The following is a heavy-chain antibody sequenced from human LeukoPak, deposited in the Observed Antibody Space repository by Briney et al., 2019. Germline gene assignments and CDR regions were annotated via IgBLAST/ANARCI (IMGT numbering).Heavy chain of an antibody. V-gene: IGHV3-48*02. Sequence: AGGSLRLTCSASGFNFRNQAMHWVRQAPGKGLEWVSFISTSGNTIYYVDSVKGRFTISRDNAKNSLYLQMNSLRDEDTAVYYCARKYSGSGNYFFDYWGQGTLVTVSS. CDR2: ISTSGNTI. CDR3: ARKYSGSGNYFFDY. D-gene: IGHD3-10*01. CDR1: GFNFRNQA. J-gene: IGHJ4*02.